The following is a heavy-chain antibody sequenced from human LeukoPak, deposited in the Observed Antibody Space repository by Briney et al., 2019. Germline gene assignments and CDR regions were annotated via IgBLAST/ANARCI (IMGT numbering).Heavy chain of an antibody. J-gene: IGHJ2*01. CDR3: ARVYYSSSYDYWYFDL. Sequence: SETLSLTCTVSGASISSYYWSWIRQPPGKGLEWIGYLYNTRNTYYNPSLKSRVTISVDTSKNQFSLKVSSVTAADTAVYYCARVYYSSSYDYWYFDLWGRGTLVTVSS. V-gene: IGHV4-59*01. D-gene: IGHD6-13*01. CDR2: LYNTRNT. CDR1: GASISSYY.